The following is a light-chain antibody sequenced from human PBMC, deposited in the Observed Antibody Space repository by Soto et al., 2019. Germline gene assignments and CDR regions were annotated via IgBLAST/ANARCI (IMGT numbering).Light chain of an antibody. CDR1: SREVDSYNY. Sequence: QSALTQPASVSGSPGQSITISCTGTSREVDSYNYVSWYQQHPGKAPKLIIYDVSNRPSGVSYRFSGSKSGNTVSLTISVLQAEDEADYYCSSYTTSSTYVFGIGTKVTVL. V-gene: IGLV2-14*01. J-gene: IGLJ1*01. CDR3: SSYTTSSTYV. CDR2: DVS.